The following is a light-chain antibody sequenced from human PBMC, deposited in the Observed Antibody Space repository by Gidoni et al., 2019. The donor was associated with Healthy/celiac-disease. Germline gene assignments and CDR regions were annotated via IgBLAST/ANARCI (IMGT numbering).Light chain of an antibody. Sequence: QSALTQPPSVSGSPGQSVTISCTGTSSDVGSYSRVSWYQQPPGTAPKLMIYEVSNRPSGVPDRFSWSKSGNTASLTISGRQAEDEADYYCSSYTSSSTVVFGGGTKLTVL. CDR1: SSDVGSYSR. CDR3: SSYTSSSTVV. CDR2: EVS. V-gene: IGLV2-18*02. J-gene: IGLJ2*01.